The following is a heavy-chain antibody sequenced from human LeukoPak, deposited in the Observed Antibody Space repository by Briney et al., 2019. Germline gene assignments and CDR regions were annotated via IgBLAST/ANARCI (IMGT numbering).Heavy chain of an antibody. CDR2: ISYDGFNK. CDR1: GFTFSSYG. Sequence: GGSLRLSCAASGFTFSSYGMHWVRQAPGKGLEWVAVISYDGFNKYYADSVKGRFTISRDNSKNTLYLQMNSLRAEDTAVYYCAKDLARATYGEDYWGQGTLVTVSS. J-gene: IGHJ4*02. CDR3: AKDLARATYGEDY. V-gene: IGHV3-30*18. D-gene: IGHD4/OR15-4a*01.